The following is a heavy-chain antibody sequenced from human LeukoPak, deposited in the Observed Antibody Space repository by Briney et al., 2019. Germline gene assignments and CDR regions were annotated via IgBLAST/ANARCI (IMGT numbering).Heavy chain of an antibody. CDR1: GYTFTSYA. CDR2: INTNTGNP. V-gene: IGHV7-4-1*02. J-gene: IGHJ3*02. CDR3: ARDRRRLYDSSGYSDAFDI. D-gene: IGHD3-22*01. Sequence: ASVKVSCKASGYTFTSYAMNWVRQAPGQGLEWMGWINTNTGNPTYAQGFTGRFVFSLDTSVSTAYLQISSLKAEDTAVYYCARDRRRLYDSSGYSDAFDIWGQGTMVTVSS.